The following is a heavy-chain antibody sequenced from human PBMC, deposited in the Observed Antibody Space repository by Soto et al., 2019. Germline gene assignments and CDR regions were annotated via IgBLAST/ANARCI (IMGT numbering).Heavy chain of an antibody. CDR3: ASTRGY. V-gene: IGHV3-7*03. CDR1: GFTFSGGYW. Sequence: EVLVVESGGGLVQPGGSLRLSCAVSGFTFSGGYWMKWVRQAPGKGLEWVATIKEDGRETYYVDSVKGRFTISRDSAKNSLYLQMNSLRVKDTAVYYCASTRGYWGQGTLVPVSS. J-gene: IGHJ4*02. CDR2: IKEDGRET. D-gene: IGHD3-3*01.